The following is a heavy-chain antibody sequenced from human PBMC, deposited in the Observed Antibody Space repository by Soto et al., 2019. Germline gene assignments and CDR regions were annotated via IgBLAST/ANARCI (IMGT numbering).Heavy chain of an antibody. Sequence: GWSLRLSCAASGFTFSSYAMSWVRQAPGKGLEWVSAISGSGGSTYYADSVKGRFTISRDNSKNTLYLQMNSLRAEDTAVYYCAKEGSLWFGELLRSKYYMDVWGKGTTVTVSS. V-gene: IGHV3-23*01. CDR1: GFTFSSYA. CDR3: AKEGSLWFGELLRSKYYMDV. J-gene: IGHJ6*03. CDR2: ISGSGGST. D-gene: IGHD3-10*01.